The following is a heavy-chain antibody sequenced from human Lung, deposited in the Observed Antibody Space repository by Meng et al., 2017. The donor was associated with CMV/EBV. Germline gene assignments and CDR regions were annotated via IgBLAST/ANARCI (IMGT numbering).Heavy chain of an antibody. V-gene: IGHV3-11*01. CDR2: ISSSGSTI. CDR3: ARVRIAMAYYFDY. Sequence: SCAASGFTFSEYYMSWIRQAPGKGLEWVSYISSSGSTIYYADSVKGRFTISRDNAKNSLYLQMNSLGAEDTAVYYCARVRIAMAYYFDYWGQGTXVTVSS. D-gene: IGHD6-19*01. CDR1: GFTFSEYY. J-gene: IGHJ4*02.